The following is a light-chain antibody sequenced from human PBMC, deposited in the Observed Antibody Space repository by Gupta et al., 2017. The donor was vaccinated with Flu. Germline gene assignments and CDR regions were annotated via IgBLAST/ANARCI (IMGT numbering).Light chain of an antibody. V-gene: IGLV3-1*01. CDR1: KLGDKY. J-gene: IGLJ3*02. Sequence: SYELTQPPSVSVSPGQTASITCSGDKLGDKYACWYQQKPGQSPVLVIYQDSKRPSGIPERFSGSNSGNTATLTISGTQAMDEADYYCQAWDSSTEWVCGGGTKLTVL. CDR3: QAWDSSTEWV. CDR2: QDS.